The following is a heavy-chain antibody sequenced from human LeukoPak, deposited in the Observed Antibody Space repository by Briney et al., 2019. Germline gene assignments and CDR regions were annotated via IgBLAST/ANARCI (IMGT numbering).Heavy chain of an antibody. CDR3: ARWQPGFDP. J-gene: IGHJ5*02. Sequence: TGGSLRLSCTASGFTFSNYWMSWVRQVPGKGPEWVANIKQDGSEKYYVASVEGRFAVSRDNAQNSLYLQMNSLRVEDTAVYYCARWQPGFDPWGQGTLVTVSS. CDR1: GFTFSNYW. V-gene: IGHV3-7*01. D-gene: IGHD6-13*01. CDR2: IKQDGSEK.